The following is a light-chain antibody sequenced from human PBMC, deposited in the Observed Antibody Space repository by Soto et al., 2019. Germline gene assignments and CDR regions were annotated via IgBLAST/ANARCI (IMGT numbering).Light chain of an antibody. CDR1: SSDVGGYNF. Sequence: QSALTQPASVSGSPGQSITISCTGTSSDVGGYNFVSWYQQHPGNAPKLIIHEVLNRPSGVSSRFSGSKSGNTASLTISGLQAEDDAVYYCCSHSASIHWVFGGGTELTGL. CDR2: EVL. V-gene: IGLV2-14*03. J-gene: IGLJ3*02. CDR3: CSHSASIHWV.